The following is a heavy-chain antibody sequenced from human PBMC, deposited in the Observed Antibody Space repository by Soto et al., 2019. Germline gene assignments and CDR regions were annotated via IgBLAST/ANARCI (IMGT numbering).Heavy chain of an antibody. CDR3: ARGRPTYFGSGTYYDSGIVDH. V-gene: IGHV1-18*01. D-gene: IGHD3-10*01. Sequence: ASVKVSCKASGYTFTSYGISWVRQAPGQGLEWMGWISAYNGNTKYAQKLQGRVTMTTDTSTSTAYMELRSLRSDDTAVYYCARGRPTYFGSGTYYDSGIVDHWGQGIVVTVS. J-gene: IGHJ4*02. CDR1: GYTFTSYG. CDR2: ISAYNGNT.